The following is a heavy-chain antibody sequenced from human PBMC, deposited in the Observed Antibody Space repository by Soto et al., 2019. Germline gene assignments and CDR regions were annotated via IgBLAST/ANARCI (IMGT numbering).Heavy chain of an antibody. D-gene: IGHD2-8*01. CDR3: AKDLAAMLYGDY. J-gene: IGHJ4*02. CDR1: GFTFSSYG. Sequence: QVQLVESGGGVVQPGRSLRLSCAASGFTFSSYGMHWVRQAPGKGLEWVAVISYDGSNNYYADSVKGRFTISRDNSKNTLYLQMNSLRAEDTAVYYCAKDLAAMLYGDYWGQGTLVTVSS. CDR2: ISYDGSNN. V-gene: IGHV3-30*18.